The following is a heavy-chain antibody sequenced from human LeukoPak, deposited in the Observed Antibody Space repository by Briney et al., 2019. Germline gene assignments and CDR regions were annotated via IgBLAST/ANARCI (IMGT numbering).Heavy chain of an antibody. CDR1: GGTFISYA. V-gene: IGHV1-69*01. CDR2: IIPIFGTA. D-gene: IGHD2-15*01. CDR3: ARGYCSGGSCYLALGY. Sequence: GSSVKVSCKASGGTFISYAISWVRQAPGQGLEWMGGIIPIFGTANYAQKFQGRVTITADESTSTAYMELSSLRSEDTAVYYCARGYCSGGSCYLALGYWGQGTLVTVSS. J-gene: IGHJ4*02.